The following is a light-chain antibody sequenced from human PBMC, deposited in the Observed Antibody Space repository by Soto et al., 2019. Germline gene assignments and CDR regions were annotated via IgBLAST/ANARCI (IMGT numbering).Light chain of an antibody. CDR1: QSVSTK. Sequence: EILMTQSPATLSVSPLETATXXXXXSQSVSTKLAWYQQKPGQAPRLLINGASTRATGVPARFSGWGSGTEFTLTISSLQSEDFAVYYCQQYHNWPPITFGQGTRLEIK. J-gene: IGKJ5*01. CDR2: GAS. V-gene: IGKV3-15*01. CDR3: QQYHNWPPIT.